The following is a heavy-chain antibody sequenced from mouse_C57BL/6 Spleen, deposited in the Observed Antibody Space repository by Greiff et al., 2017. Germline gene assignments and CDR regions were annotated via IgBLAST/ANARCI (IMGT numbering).Heavy chain of an antibody. CDR1: GYAFSSSW. CDR2: IYPGDGDT. D-gene: IGHD2-2*01. Sequence: VQLQQSGPELVKPGASVKISCKASGYAFSSSWMNWVKQRPGQGLEWIGRIYPGDGDTNYNGKFKGKATLTADKSSSTAYMQLSSLTSEDSAVYFCARSGGYDEGYYAMDYWGQGTSVTVSS. CDR3: ARSGGYDEGYYAMDY. J-gene: IGHJ4*01. V-gene: IGHV1-82*01.